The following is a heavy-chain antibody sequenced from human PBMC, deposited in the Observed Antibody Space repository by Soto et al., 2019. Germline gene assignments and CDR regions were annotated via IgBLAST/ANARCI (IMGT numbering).Heavy chain of an antibody. Sequence: QVHLVEAGGGVVQPGRSLRLSCAASGFIFSSYAFNWVRQAPGKGLEWVALISYDGRNTHYADSVKGRFTISKDQSKETLYLQMNSLRAEDTAVYYCARRVVVGTWRFLDSWGRGTLVSVSS. D-gene: IGHD2-21*01. J-gene: IGHJ4*02. CDR3: ARRVVVGTWRFLDS. V-gene: IGHV3-30*04. CDR2: ISYDGRNT. CDR1: GFIFSSYA.